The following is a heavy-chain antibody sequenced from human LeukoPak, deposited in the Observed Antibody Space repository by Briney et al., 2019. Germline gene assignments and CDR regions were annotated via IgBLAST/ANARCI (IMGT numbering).Heavy chain of an antibody. CDR2: ISGSGGST. D-gene: IGHD6-13*01. V-gene: IGHV3-23*01. CDR3: AMFSSSSLDY. J-gene: IGHJ4*02. Sequence: PGGSLRLSCAASGFTFSSYAMSWVRQAPGKGLEWVSTISGSGGSTYYADSVKGRFTISRDNSKNTLYLQMNSLGAEDTAVYYCAMFSSSSLDYWGQGTLVTVSS. CDR1: GFTFSSYA.